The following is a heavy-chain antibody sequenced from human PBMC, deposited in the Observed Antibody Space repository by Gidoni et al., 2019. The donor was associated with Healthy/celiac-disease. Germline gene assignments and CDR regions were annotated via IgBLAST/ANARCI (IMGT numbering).Heavy chain of an antibody. CDR2: IDYSGST. CDR3: ARDVGIAAAGGLYYYYGMDV. CDR1: GGSISSYY. Sequence: QVQLQESGPGLVKPSETLSLTCTVSGGSISSYYWSWIRKPPGKGLEWIWYIDYSGSTNYNPTLKSRVTVTVDTSNDQFSLKLNSGTAADTAVYYCARDVGIAAAGGLYYYYGMDVWGQGTTVTVSS. D-gene: IGHD6-13*01. J-gene: IGHJ6*02. V-gene: IGHV4-59*01.